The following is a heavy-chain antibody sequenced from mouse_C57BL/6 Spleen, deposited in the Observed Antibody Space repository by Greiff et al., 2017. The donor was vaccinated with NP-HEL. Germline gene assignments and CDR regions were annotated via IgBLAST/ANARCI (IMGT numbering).Heavy chain of an antibody. CDR3: ARRGPQSGRPHYCDY. V-gene: IGHV1-52*01. D-gene: IGHD4-1*01. J-gene: IGHJ2*01. CDR1: GYTFTSYW. CDR2: IDPSDSET. Sequence: VQLQQPGAELVRPGSSVKLSCKASGYTFTSYWMHWVKPRPIQGLDWIGNIDPSDSETHYNQKFKDKATLPVDKSSSTAYMKLSSLTSEDSAVYYCARRGPQSGRPHYCDYGGQGTTLTVSS.